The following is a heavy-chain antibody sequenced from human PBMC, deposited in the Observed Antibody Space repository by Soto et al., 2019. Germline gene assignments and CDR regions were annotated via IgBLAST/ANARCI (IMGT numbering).Heavy chain of an antibody. Sequence: QVQLQESGPGLVKPSETLSLTCTVSGGSISSYYWSWIRQPPGKGLEWIGYIYYSGSTNYNPSLESRVTTSVDTSKTHFSLKLSSVTAADTAVYYCARVWGGAFDIWGQGTMVTVSS. CDR3: ARVWGGAFDI. CDR1: GGSISSYY. V-gene: IGHV4-59*01. J-gene: IGHJ3*02. CDR2: IYYSGST. D-gene: IGHD3-10*01.